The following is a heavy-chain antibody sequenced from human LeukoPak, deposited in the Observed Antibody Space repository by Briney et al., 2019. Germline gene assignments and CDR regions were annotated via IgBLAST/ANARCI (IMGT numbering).Heavy chain of an antibody. J-gene: IGHJ4*02. V-gene: IGHV3-48*01. CDR3: AKDGRNEEYYFDY. Sequence: PGGSLRLSCAASGFTFRSYNMNWVRQAPGKGREWVSYITGGSTTIYYADSVKGRFTISRDNAKNSLYLQMNSLRAEDTAVYYCAKDGRNEEYYFDYWGQGTLVTVSS. D-gene: IGHD1-1*01. CDR2: ITGGSTTI. CDR1: GFTFRSYN.